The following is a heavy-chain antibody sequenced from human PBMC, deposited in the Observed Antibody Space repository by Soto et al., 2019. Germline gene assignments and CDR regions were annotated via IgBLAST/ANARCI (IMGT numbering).Heavy chain of an antibody. Sequence: EVQLLESGGGLVQPGGSLRLSCAASGFTFSSYAMSWVRQAPGKGLEWVSVISGSGVSTYYADSVKGRFTISRDKSKNTLYLQMNSLRAEDTAVYFCAKDMEMTGSCTKGLCWTLDYWGPGTLVTVSS. CDR1: GFTFSSYA. D-gene: IGHD2-8*01. CDR3: AKDMEMTGSCTKGLCWTLDY. J-gene: IGHJ4*02. CDR2: ISGSGVST. V-gene: IGHV3-23*01.